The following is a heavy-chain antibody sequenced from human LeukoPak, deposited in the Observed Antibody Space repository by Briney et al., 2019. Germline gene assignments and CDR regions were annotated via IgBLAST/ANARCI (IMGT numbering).Heavy chain of an antibody. Sequence: GGSLRLSCAASGFTFSSYSMNWVRQAPGKGLEWVSYISSSSNTIYYADSVKGRFTIFRDNAKNSLYLQMNSLRAEDTAVYYCASATYYDFWSGQFVGYMDVWGKGTTVTVSS. CDR1: GFTFSSYS. CDR2: ISSSSNTI. D-gene: IGHD3-3*01. J-gene: IGHJ6*04. V-gene: IGHV3-48*01. CDR3: ASATYYDFWSGQFVGYMDV.